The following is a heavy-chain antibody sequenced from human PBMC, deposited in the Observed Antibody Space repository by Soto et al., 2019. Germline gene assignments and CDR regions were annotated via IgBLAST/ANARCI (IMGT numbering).Heavy chain of an antibody. V-gene: IGHV3-30-3*01. CDR1: GFTFSSYA. CDR2: ISYDGSNK. J-gene: IGHJ6*02. D-gene: IGHD3-22*01. CDR3: ARVTYYDSSGYNYYYGMDV. Sequence: PVGSLRLSCAASGFTFSSYAMHWVRQAPGKGLEWVAVISYDGSNKYYADSVKGRFTISRDNSKNTLYLQMNSLRAEDTAVYYCARVTYYDSSGYNYYYGMDVWGQGTTVTVSS.